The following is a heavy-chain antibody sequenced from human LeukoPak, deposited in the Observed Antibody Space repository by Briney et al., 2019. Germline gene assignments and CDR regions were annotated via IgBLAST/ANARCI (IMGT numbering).Heavy chain of an antibody. CDR2: IDPSDSYT. D-gene: IGHD2-15*01. CDR3: ARATYCSGGSCYSGGWYFDL. V-gene: IGHV5-10-1*01. CDR1: GYSFTSYW. J-gene: IGHJ2*01. Sequence: PGESLKIPCQGSGYSFTSYWINWVRQMPGKGLEWVGRIDPSDSYTNYSPSFRGHVTISGDKSTSTAYLQWSSLKASDTAMYYCARATYCSGGSCYSGGWYFDLWGRGTLVTVSS.